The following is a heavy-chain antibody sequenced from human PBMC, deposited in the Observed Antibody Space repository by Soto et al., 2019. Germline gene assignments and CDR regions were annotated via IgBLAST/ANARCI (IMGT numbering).Heavy chain of an antibody. Sequence: SETLSLTCAVYGGSFSGYYWSWIRQPPGKGLEWIGEINHSGSTNYNPSLKSRVTISVDTSKNQFSLKLSSVTAADTAVYYCARGWTSFYYFDYWGQGTLVTVS. CDR1: GGSFSGYY. D-gene: IGHD1-1*01. V-gene: IGHV4-34*01. CDR3: ARGWTSFYYFDY. J-gene: IGHJ4*02. CDR2: INHSGST.